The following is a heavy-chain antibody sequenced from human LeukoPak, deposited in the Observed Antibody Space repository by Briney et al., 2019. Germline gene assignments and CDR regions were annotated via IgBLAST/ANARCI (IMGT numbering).Heavy chain of an antibody. V-gene: IGHV4-34*01. CDR2: INHSGST. Sequence: LRLSCAASGFTFSDYYMSWIRQPPGKGLEWIGEINHSGSTNYNPSLKSRVTISVDTSKNQFSLKLSSVTAADTAEYYCARGRNWFDPWGQGTLVTVSS. CDR3: ARGRNWFDP. J-gene: IGHJ5*02. CDR1: GFTFSDYY.